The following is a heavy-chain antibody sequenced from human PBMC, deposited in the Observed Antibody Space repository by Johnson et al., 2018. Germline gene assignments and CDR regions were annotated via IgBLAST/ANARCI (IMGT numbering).Heavy chain of an antibody. J-gene: IGHJ1*01. CDR2: IYYSGST. Sequence: QVQLQESGPGLVKPSETLSLTCTVSGGSISGYYWTWIRQPPGKELEWIGFIYYSGSTHYNPSLGGRVTISVDTSKKQFSMKLTSVTAADTAVYYCARAVAGAAEYFQHWGQGTLVTVSS. CDR3: ARAVAGAAEYFQH. D-gene: IGHD6-19*01. CDR1: GGSISGYY. V-gene: IGHV4-59*01.